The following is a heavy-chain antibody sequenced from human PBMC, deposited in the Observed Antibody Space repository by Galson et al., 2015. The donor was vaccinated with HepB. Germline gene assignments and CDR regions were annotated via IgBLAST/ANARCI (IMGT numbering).Heavy chain of an antibody. CDR2: ITGTGGTR. J-gene: IGHJ6*02. Sequence: RLSCAVSKSTFSSYARNWVRQSPGKGLEWGAAITGTGGTRYYADSVKGRFTISRDTSKNTLYLQMSSLRAEDTAVYYCARPLRRGILLLVTDIRQYGMYVVGQ. CDR1: KSTFSSYA. CDR3: ARPLRRGILLLVTDIRQYGMYV. D-gene: IGHD5-18*01. V-gene: IGHV3-23*01.